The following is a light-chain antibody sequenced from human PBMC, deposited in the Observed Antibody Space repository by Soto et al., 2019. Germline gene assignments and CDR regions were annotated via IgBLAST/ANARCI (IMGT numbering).Light chain of an antibody. J-gene: IGLJ1*01. Sequence: QSVLTQPPSVSAATGQRVTISCSGSSSNIGGNSVSWYQQLPGTAPKLLIYDDDKRPSGIPDRFSGSKSGTSATLGITGFQTGDEADYYCGSWDSSLSAYVFGNGTKVTAL. V-gene: IGLV1-51*01. CDR3: GSWDSSLSAYV. CDR1: SSNIGGNS. CDR2: DDD.